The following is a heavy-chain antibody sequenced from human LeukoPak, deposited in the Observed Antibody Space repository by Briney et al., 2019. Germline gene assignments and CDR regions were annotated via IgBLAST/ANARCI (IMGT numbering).Heavy chain of an antibody. J-gene: IGHJ5*02. CDR3: ARASAPYYDFWSGYLNWFDP. CDR1: GFTFSDYY. Sequence: PGGSLRLSCAASGFTFSDYYMSWIRQAPGKGLEWVAVISYDGSNKYYADSVKGRFTISRDNSKNTLYLQMNSLRAEGTAVYYCARASAPYYDFWSGYLNWFDPWGQGTLVTVSS. CDR2: ISYDGSNK. D-gene: IGHD3-3*01. V-gene: IGHV3-30*05.